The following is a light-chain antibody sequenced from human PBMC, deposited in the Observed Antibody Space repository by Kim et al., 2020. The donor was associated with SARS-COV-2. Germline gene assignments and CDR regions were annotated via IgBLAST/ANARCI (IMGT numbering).Light chain of an antibody. CDR3: QTWGTGIVV. Sequence: QPVLTQSPSASASLGASVKLTCTLSGGHSSYAIAWHQQQPEKGPRFLMKINSAGSHTKGVGIPDRFSGSSAGAERYLTISSLQSEDEGDYYCQTWGTGIVVFGGGTQLTVL. CDR1: GGHSSYA. J-gene: IGLJ2*01. V-gene: IGLV4-69*01. CDR2: INSAGSH.